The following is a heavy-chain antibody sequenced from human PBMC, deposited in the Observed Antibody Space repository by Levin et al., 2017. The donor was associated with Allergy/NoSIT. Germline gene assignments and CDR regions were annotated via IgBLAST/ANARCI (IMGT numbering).Heavy chain of an antibody. V-gene: IGHV4-30-2*01. D-gene: IGHD3-22*01. Sequence: SETLSLTCAVSSGSVTSGAYSWIWIRQPPGQGLEWIGDLYHTGTTYYNPSLESRVTMSSDKSKNQFSLELRSVTAADTAMYYCVRGESRGYYYIDWGQGTLVTVSS. CDR2: LYHTGTT. CDR3: VRGESRGYYYID. J-gene: IGHJ4*02. CDR1: SGSVTSGAYS.